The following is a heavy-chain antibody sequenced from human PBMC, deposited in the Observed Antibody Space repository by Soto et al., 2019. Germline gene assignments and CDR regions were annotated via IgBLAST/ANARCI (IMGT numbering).Heavy chain of an antibody. CDR1: GFTFSSYS. V-gene: IGHV3-23*01. Sequence: GGSLRLSCVASGFTFSSYSMSWVRQAPGKGLEWVSVISGNGEITYYADSVKGRFTVSRDKSKNTLYLQMNSLRAEDTAEYYCANQPQSCSGGSCFRYLGNWGQGTLVTVSS. CDR3: ANQPQSCSGGSCFRYLGN. J-gene: IGHJ4*02. CDR2: ISGNGEIT. D-gene: IGHD2-15*01.